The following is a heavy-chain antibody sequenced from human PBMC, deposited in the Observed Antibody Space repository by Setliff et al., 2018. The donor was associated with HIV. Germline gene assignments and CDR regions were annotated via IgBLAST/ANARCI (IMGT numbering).Heavy chain of an antibody. D-gene: IGHD2-2*01. CDR1: RYTFTNYG. J-gene: IGHJ4*02. CDR2: ISPYIGDT. Sequence: AASVKVSCKTSRYTFTNYGISWVRQAPGQGLEWMGWISPYIGDTNYAQKFQGRVTMTTDSSTNTAYMDLRSLRSDDTAVYFCARDYCSRATCYGSNFDYWGQGTQVTVSS. V-gene: IGHV1-18*01. CDR3: ARDYCSRATCYGSNFDY.